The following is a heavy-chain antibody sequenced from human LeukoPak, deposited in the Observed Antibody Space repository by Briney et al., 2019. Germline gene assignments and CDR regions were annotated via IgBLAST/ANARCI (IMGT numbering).Heavy chain of an antibody. Sequence: KPGGSLRLSCAASGFTFSSYSMNWVRQAPGKGLEWVSSISSSSSYIYYADSVKGRFTISRDNAKNSLYLQMNSLRAEDTAVYYCASSLFYNAGTDDDAFDIWGQGTMVTVSS. CDR1: GFTFSSYS. CDR2: ISSSSSYI. D-gene: IGHD1-7*01. V-gene: IGHV3-21*01. CDR3: ASSLFYNAGTDDDAFDI. J-gene: IGHJ3*02.